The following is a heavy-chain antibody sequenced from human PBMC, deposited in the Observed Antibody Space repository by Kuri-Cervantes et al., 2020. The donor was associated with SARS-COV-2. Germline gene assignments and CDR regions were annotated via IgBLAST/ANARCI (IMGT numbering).Heavy chain of an antibody. CDR1: GFTFSSYG. Sequence: LSLTCAASGFTFSSYGMHWVRQAPGKGLEWVAVISYDGSNKYYADSVKGRFTISRDNSKNTLYLQMNSLRAEDTAVYYCASEDTAMGNYWGQGTLVTVSS. J-gene: IGHJ4*02. CDR2: ISYDGSNK. D-gene: IGHD5-18*01. V-gene: IGHV3-30*03. CDR3: ASEDTAMGNY.